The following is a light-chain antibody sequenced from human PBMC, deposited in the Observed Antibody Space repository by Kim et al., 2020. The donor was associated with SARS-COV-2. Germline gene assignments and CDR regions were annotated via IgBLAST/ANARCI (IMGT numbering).Light chain of an antibody. Sequence: QSVLSQSPSASGTPGQRVTISCSGSSSNIESNYVYWYQQFPGTAPKLLIYRNNQQPSGVPDRFSGSKSGISASLVISGLRSEDEADYYCAAWDGRLSGSVFGGGTQLTVL. CDR3: AAWDGRLSGSV. CDR1: SSNIESNY. V-gene: IGLV1-47*01. J-gene: IGLJ2*01. CDR2: RNN.